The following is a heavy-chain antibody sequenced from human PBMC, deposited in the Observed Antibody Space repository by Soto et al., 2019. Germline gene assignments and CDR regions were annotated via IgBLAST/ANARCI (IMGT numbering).Heavy chain of an antibody. CDR3: ARADIVVVPAALPTRSVEYYFDY. J-gene: IGHJ4*02. Sequence: ASVKVSCKASGDTFSSYYLHWVRQVPGQGLEWMGIINPSGGSTSYAQKFQGRVTMTRDTSTSTVYMELSSLRSEDTAVYYCARADIVVVPAALPTRSVEYYFDYWGQGTLVTVS. CDR1: GDTFSSYY. D-gene: IGHD2-2*01. CDR2: INPSGGST. V-gene: IGHV1-46*03.